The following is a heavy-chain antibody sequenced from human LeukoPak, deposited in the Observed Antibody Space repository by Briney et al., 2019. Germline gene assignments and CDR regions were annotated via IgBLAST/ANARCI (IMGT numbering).Heavy chain of an antibody. V-gene: IGHV4-34*01. D-gene: IGHD3-10*01. CDR2: INHSGST. CDR1: GGSFSGYY. Sequence: SETLSLTCAVYGGSFSGYYWSWIRQPPGKGLEWIGEINHSGSTNYNPSLKSRVTISVDTSKNQFSLKLGSVTAADTAVYYCARGNTMVRGAHFDYWGQGTLVTVSS. CDR3: ARGNTMVRGAHFDY. J-gene: IGHJ4*02.